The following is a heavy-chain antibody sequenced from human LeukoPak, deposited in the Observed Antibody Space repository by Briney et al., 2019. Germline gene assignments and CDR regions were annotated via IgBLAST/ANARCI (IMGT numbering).Heavy chain of an antibody. CDR2: ITANGDRT. J-gene: IGHJ4*02. V-gene: IGHV3-23*01. CDR3: ASNEYTYGYGLDY. CDR1: GFIFGSYA. Sequence: GGSLRLSCVGSGFIFGSYAMTWVRQAPGKGLDWVSSITANGDRTYYADSVKGRFTISRDNSRNTLYLQMSSLRAEDTAVYYCASNEYTYGYGLDYWGQGTLVTVSS. D-gene: IGHD5-18*01.